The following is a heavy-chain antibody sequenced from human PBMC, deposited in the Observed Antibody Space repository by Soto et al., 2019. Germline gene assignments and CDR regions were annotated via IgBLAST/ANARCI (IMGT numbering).Heavy chain of an antibody. D-gene: IGHD1-20*01. V-gene: IGHV3-23*01. CDR3: AKDHFKGNGIYDGFDV. CDR1: GLTMSAYA. Sequence: GGSLRLSCAGNGLTMSAYAMSWVRQAPGKGLEWVSTIAGVDIFYADSVQGRFTISIDNSKNLLFLQMNSLTADDTATYYCAKDHFKGNGIYDGFDVWGQGTTVTVSS. J-gene: IGHJ3*01. CDR2: IAGVDI.